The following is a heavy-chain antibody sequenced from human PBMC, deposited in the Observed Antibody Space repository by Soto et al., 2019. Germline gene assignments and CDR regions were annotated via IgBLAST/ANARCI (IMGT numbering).Heavy chain of an antibody. CDR2: IYYSGST. J-gene: IGHJ5*02. V-gene: IGHV4-39*01. CDR1: GGSISSSSYY. Sequence: QLQLQESGPGLVKPSETLSLTCTVSGGSISSSSYYWGWIRQPPGKGLEWIGSIYYSGSTYYNPSLKSRVTISVDTSKTQFPLTLTSVTAADTAAYYCARHVRSGWGWFDPWGQGTLVTVSS. D-gene: IGHD6-19*01. CDR3: ARHVRSGWGWFDP.